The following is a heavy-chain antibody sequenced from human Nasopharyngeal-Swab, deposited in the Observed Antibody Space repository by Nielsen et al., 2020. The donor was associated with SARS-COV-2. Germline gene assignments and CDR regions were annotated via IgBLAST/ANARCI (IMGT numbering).Heavy chain of an antibody. V-gene: IGHV4-39*01. Sequence: GSLRLSCTVSLGSICSSTYYWAWIRQPPGKGLEWIGSIYYGGSTYYNPSLKSRVTISVDTSKNQFSLKLSSVTAADTAVYYCATLSSSWYEYYFDYWGQGTLVTVSS. D-gene: IGHD6-13*01. J-gene: IGHJ4*02. CDR3: ATLSSSWYEYYFDY. CDR2: IYYGGST. CDR1: LGSICSSTYY.